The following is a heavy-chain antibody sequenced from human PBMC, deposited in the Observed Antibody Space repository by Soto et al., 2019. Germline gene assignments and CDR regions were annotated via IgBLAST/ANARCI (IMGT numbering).Heavy chain of an antibody. CDR1: GGSFSGYY. Sequence: PSETLSLTCAVYGGSFSGYYWSLIRQPPGKGLEWIGEINHSGSTNYNPSLKSRVTISVDTSKNQFSLKLSSVTAADTAVYYCARVWQQLVVRFDVWGQGTKVTVSS. J-gene: IGHJ3*01. D-gene: IGHD6-13*01. V-gene: IGHV4-34*01. CDR2: INHSGST. CDR3: ARVWQQLVVRFDV.